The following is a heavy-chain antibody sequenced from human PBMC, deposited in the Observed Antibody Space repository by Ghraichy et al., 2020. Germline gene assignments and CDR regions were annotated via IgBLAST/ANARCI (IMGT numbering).Heavy chain of an antibody. V-gene: IGHV4-39*01. CDR3: ARLRVSRAFDY. J-gene: IGHJ4*02. CDR2: IYYSGST. Sequence: SETLSLTCTVSGGSISSSSYYWGWIRQPPGKGLEWIGSIYYSGSTYYNPSLKSRVTISVDTSKNQFSLKLSSVTAADTAVYYCARLRVSRAFDYWGQGTLVTVSS. CDR1: GGSISSSSYY.